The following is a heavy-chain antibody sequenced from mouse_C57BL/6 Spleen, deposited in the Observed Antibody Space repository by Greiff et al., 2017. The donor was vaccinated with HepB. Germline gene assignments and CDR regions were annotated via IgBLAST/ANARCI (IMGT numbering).Heavy chain of an antibody. J-gene: IGHJ3*01. CDR3: ARIFYDGYYAWFAY. V-gene: IGHV1-53*01. CDR2: INPSNGGT. D-gene: IGHD2-3*01. CDR1: GYTFTSYW. Sequence: QVQLQQSGTELVKPGASVKLSCKASGYTFTSYWMHWVKQRPGQGLEWIGNINPSNGGTNYNEKFKSKATLTVDKSSSTAYMQLSSLTSEDSAVYYCARIFYDGYYAWFAYWGQGTLVTVSA.